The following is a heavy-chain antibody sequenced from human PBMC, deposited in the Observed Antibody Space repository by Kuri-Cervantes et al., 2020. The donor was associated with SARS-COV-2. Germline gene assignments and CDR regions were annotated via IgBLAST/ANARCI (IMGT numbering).Heavy chain of an antibody. CDR3: ARGFYYDSSGPAGGVDYMDV. V-gene: IGHV3-15*01. Sequence: GESLKISCAASGFTFSNAWMSWVRQAPGKGLEWVGRIKSKTDGGTTDYAAPVKGRFTISRDDSKNTLYLQMNSLKTEDTAVYYCARGFYYDSSGPAGGVDYMDVWGKGTTVTVSS. CDR2: IKSKTDGGTT. J-gene: IGHJ6*03. D-gene: IGHD3-22*01. CDR1: GFTFSNAW.